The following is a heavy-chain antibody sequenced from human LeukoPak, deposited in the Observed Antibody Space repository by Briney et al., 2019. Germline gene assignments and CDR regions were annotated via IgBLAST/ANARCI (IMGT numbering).Heavy chain of an antibody. D-gene: IGHD6-19*01. CDR1: GYSISSGYY. CDR3: ARPSRQWLVWGFDY. J-gene: IGHJ4*02. Sequence: SETLSLTCTVSGYSISSGYYWGWIRQPPGKGLEWIGSIYHSGSTYYNPSLKSRVTISVDTSKNQFSLKLSSVTAADTAVYYCARPSRQWLVWGFDYWGQGTLVTVSS. V-gene: IGHV4-38-2*02. CDR2: IYHSGST.